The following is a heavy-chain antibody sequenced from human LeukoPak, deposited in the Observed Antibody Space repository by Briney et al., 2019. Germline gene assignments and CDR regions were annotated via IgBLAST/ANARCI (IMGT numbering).Heavy chain of an antibody. Sequence: GGSLRLSCAASGFIFSNYSMNWVRQAPGKGLEWVSSISSDSNYIYYADSMQGRFTISRDNAENSLYLQMNRLRAEDTAVYYCATVQLGPTTNYWGLGTLVTVSS. CDR2: ISSDSNYI. D-gene: IGHD1-1*01. CDR3: ATVQLGPTTNY. J-gene: IGHJ4*02. V-gene: IGHV3-21*01. CDR1: GFIFSNYS.